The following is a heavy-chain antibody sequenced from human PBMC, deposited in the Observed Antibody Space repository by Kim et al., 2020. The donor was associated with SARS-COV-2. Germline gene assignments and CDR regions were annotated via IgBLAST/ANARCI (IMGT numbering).Heavy chain of an antibody. D-gene: IGHD4-4*01. CDR3: ARDMDPTVYDY. Sequence: TKYSRKFPSRVTITRDTSPNTAYMEMRRLTTKDTAIYYCARDMDPTVYDYWGQGTLVTVSS. V-gene: IGHV1-3*01. CDR2: T. J-gene: IGHJ4*02.